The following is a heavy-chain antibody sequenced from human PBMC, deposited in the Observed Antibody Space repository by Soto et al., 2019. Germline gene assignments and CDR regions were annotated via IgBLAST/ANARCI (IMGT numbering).Heavy chain of an antibody. CDR1: GFTFSGSA. CDR3: TTLGCTSCHTNYYYYGMDV. D-gene: IGHD2-2*02. V-gene: IGHV3-73*01. Sequence: GGSLRLSCAASGFTFSGSAMHWVRQASGKGLEWVGRIRSKANSYATAYAASVKGRFTISRDDSKNTAYLQMNSLKTEDTAVYYCTTLGCTSCHTNYYYYGMDVWGQGTTVTVSS. CDR2: IRSKANSYAT. J-gene: IGHJ6*02.